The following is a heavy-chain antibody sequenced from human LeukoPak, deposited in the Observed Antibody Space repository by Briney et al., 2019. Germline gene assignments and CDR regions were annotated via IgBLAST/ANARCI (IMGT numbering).Heavy chain of an antibody. CDR2: IYSGGST. V-gene: IGHV3-53*01. CDR3: ARGVSDYYDSSYAFDI. Sequence: GGSLRLSCAASGFTVSSNYMSWVRQAPGKGLEWVSVIYSGGSTYYADSVKGRFTISRDNSKNTLYLQMNSLRAEDTAVYYCARGVSDYYDSSYAFDIWGQGTMVTVSS. J-gene: IGHJ3*02. CDR1: GFTVSSNY. D-gene: IGHD3-22*01.